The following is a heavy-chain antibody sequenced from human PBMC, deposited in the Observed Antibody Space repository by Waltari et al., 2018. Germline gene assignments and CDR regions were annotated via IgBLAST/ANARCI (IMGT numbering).Heavy chain of an antibody. Sequence: EVQLVESGGGLVQHGGSLRLSCAASGFTFSSYWIHWVRQAPGKGLVWVSRMNNDGSGTSYADSVKGRFTISRDNAKNTLYLQMNSLRAEDTAVYYCARAISSGWWFDYWGQGTLVTVSS. D-gene: IGHD6-19*01. J-gene: IGHJ4*02. CDR1: GFTFSSYW. CDR3: ARAISSGWWFDY. V-gene: IGHV3-74*01. CDR2: MNNDGSGT.